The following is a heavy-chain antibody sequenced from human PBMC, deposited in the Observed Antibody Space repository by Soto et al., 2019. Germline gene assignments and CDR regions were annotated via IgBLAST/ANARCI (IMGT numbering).Heavy chain of an antibody. V-gene: IGHV3-30*18. D-gene: IGHD3-10*01. CDR2: ISYDGSNK. CDR3: AKDRVLLWFGELFDY. CDR1: GFTFSSYG. J-gene: IGHJ4*02. Sequence: QVQLVESGGGVVQPGRSLRLSCAASGFTFSSYGMHWVRQAPGKGLEWVAVISYDGSNKYYADSVKGRFTISRDNSKNTLYLQMTSLRAEDTAVYYCAKDRVLLWFGELFDYWGQGTLVTVSS.